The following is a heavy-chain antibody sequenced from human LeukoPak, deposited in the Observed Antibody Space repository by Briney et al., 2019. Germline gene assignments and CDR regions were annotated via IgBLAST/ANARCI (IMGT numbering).Heavy chain of an antibody. Sequence: SETLSLTCAVYGGSFSGYYWGWIRQPPGKGLEWIGIIYYSGSTYYSPSLKSRVTISVDTSKNQLSLRLSSVTAADTAVYYCARTHYYDSSGYGYWGQGSLVTVSS. V-gene: IGHV4-34*01. CDR1: GGSFSGYY. D-gene: IGHD3-22*01. CDR2: IYYSGST. J-gene: IGHJ4*02. CDR3: ARTHYYDSSGYGY.